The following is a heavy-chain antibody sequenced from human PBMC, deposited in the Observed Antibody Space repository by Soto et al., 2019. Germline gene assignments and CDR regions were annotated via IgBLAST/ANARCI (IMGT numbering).Heavy chain of an antibody. J-gene: IGHJ6*02. Sequence: GGSLRLSXAASGFTFSSYGMHWVRQAPGKGLEWVAVIWYDGSNKYYADSVKGRFTISRDNSKNTLYLQMNSLRAEDTAVYYCARDHEGSYYDDYYYGMDVWGQGTTVTVSS. CDR2: IWYDGSNK. D-gene: IGHD1-26*01. CDR1: GFTFSSYG. CDR3: ARDHEGSYYDDYYYGMDV. V-gene: IGHV3-33*01.